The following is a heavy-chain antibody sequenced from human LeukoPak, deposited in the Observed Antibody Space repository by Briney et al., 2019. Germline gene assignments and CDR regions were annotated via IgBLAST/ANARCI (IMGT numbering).Heavy chain of an antibody. D-gene: IGHD6-13*01. Sequence: SETLSLTCAVYGGSFSGYYWSWIRQPPGKGLERIGEINHSGSTNYNPSLKSRVTISVDTSKNQFSLKLSSVTAADTAVYYCARRLGYSSNYYYYGMDVWGQGTTVTVSS. J-gene: IGHJ6*02. CDR1: GGSFSGYY. CDR3: ARRLGYSSNYYYYGMDV. CDR2: INHSGST. V-gene: IGHV4-34*01.